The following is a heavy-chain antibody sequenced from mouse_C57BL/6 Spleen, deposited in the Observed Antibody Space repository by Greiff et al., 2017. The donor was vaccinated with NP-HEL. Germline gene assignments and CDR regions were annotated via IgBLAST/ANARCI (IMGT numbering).Heavy chain of an antibody. CDR1: GYSFTSYY. CDR2: IYPGSGNT. CDR3: ARPLLYAMDY. D-gene: IGHD2-10*01. Sequence: QVQLQQSGPELVKPGASVKISCKASGYSFTSYYIHWVKQRPGQGLEWIGWIYPGSGNTKYNEKFKGKATLTADTSSSTAYMQLSSLTSEDSAVYYCARPLLYAMDYWGQGTSVTVSS. J-gene: IGHJ4*01. V-gene: IGHV1-66*01.